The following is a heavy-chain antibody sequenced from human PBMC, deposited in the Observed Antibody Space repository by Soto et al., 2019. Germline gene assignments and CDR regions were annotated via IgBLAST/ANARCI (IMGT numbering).Heavy chain of an antibody. J-gene: IGHJ6*02. CDR3: ARGGLGYCSGGSCYSAELSRYYYGMDV. CDR1: GGSISSGGYY. CDR2: IYYSGAT. Sequence: SETLSLTCTVSGGSISSGGYYWSWIRQHPGKGLEWIGYIYYSGATYYNPSLKGRVTISVDTSKNQFSLKLSSVTAADTAVYYCARGGLGYCSGGSCYSAELSRYYYGMDVWGQGTTVTVSS. V-gene: IGHV4-31*03. D-gene: IGHD2-15*01.